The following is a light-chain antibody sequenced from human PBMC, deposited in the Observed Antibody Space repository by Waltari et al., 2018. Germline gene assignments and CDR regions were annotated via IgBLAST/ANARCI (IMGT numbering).Light chain of an antibody. V-gene: IGKV3-20*01. CDR3: QQYDGSSVT. CDR2: GAS. J-gene: IGKJ4*01. Sequence: EIALTQSPGTLSLSPGERATLSCRASPTISGSWLTWYQRKPGQAPRLLIYGASSRATGIPVRFSGSGAGTDFTLTISRLEPEDSAVYYCQQYDGSSVTFGGGTKVEVK. CDR1: PTISGSW.